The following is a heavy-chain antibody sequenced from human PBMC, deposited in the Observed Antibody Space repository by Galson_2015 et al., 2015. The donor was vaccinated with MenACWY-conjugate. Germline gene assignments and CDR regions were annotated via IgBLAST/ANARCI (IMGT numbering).Heavy chain of an antibody. Sequence: SLRLSCATSGFTFSNYAMTWVRQAPGKGLEWVSEISKSGDSTNYADPVKGRFTISRDNSRNTLFLQMNSLRAEDTAVYYCAKGGWEDSWGQGT. V-gene: IGHV3-23*01. J-gene: IGHJ4*02. D-gene: IGHD6-19*01. CDR2: ISKSGDST. CDR3: AKGGWEDS. CDR1: GFTFSNYA.